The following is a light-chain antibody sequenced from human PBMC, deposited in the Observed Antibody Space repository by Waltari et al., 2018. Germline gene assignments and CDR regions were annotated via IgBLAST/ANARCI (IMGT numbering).Light chain of an antibody. Sequence: QSALTQPASVSGSPGQSITIPCTGTSRDVGGYNLVSWYQQHPGDVPTLKIFQVTKRPSGISNRFSASKAGNTASLTISGLQAEDEADYYCCSFAGSTTVIFGGGTRLTVL. CDR1: SRDVGGYNL. J-gene: IGLJ2*01. V-gene: IGLV2-23*02. CDR2: QVT. CDR3: CSFAGSTTVI.